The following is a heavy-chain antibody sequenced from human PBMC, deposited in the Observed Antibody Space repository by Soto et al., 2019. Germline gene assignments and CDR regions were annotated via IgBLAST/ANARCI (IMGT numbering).Heavy chain of an antibody. V-gene: IGHV4-39*01. CDR1: GGSISSSSYY. D-gene: IGHD4-17*01. CDR3: ARHVYGDFDY. J-gene: IGHJ4*02. Sequence: SETLSLTCTVSGGSISSSSYYWGWIRQPPGKGLEWIGSIYYSGSTYYNPSLKSRVTISVDASKNQFSLKLSSVTAADTAAYYCARHVYGDFDYWGQGTQVTVSS. CDR2: IYYSGST.